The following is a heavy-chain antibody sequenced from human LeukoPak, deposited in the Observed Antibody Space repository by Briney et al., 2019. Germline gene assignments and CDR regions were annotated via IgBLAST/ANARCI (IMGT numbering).Heavy chain of an antibody. CDR1: GFTFRSYS. CDR3: ARGSSSEYDY. Sequence: GGSLRLSCAASGFTFRSYSMIWVRQAPGNGLEWVSFISSSSSYRYYADSVKGRFTISRDNAKNSLYLQMNSLRAEDTAVYYCARGSSSEYDYWGQGTLVTVSS. CDR2: ISSSSSYR. V-gene: IGHV3-21*01. J-gene: IGHJ4*02. D-gene: IGHD6-6*01.